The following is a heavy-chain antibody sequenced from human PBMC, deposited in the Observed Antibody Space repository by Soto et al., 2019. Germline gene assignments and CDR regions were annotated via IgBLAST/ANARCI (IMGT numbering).Heavy chain of an antibody. Sequence: QVQLVQSGAEVKKPGASVKVSCKASGYTFTSYDINWVRQATGQGLEWMGWMNPNSGNTGYAQKFQGRVTRTRNTSITTADMELRRLRSEDTDVSYCARGTNYYESGDEAVETCGQGTMVTVSS. CDR2: MNPNSGNT. CDR3: ARGTNYYESGDEAVET. CDR1: GYTFTSYD. J-gene: IGHJ3*02. V-gene: IGHV1-8*01. D-gene: IGHD3-10*01.